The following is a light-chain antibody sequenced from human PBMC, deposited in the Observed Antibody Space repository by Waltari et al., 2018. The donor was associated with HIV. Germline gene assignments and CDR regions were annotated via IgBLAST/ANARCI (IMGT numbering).Light chain of an antibody. CDR2: RND. V-gene: IGLV1-47*01. CDR1: GSNLGTHS. Sequence: QSVVTQPPSASGTPGQRVTISCSGSGSNLGTHSVNWYQHFPGTAPKLLIDRNDQRPSGVPGRFSGSQSGTSASLAISGLQYDDEADYYCAVWDDSLGGAVFGGGTKLTVL. CDR3: AVWDDSLGGAV. J-gene: IGLJ2*01.